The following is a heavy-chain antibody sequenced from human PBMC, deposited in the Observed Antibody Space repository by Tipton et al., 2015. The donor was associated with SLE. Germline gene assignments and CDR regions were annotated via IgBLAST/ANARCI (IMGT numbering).Heavy chain of an antibody. CDR1: GFTVSSYF. Sequence: GSLRLYCAASGFTVSSYFMTWVRQAPGKGLEWVSVIFSGSRIFYADSVMGRFTISRDNSKNTVYLQMNGLRAEDTAVYYCARGGDDYGGKPFDYWGQGTLVTVSS. V-gene: IGHV3-66*01. CDR2: IFSGSRI. D-gene: IGHD4-23*01. CDR3: ARGGDDYGGKPFDY. J-gene: IGHJ4*02.